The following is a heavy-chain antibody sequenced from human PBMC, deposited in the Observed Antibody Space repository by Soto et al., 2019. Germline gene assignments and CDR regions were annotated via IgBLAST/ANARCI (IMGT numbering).Heavy chain of an antibody. CDR1: GFTFSSYA. J-gene: IGHJ6*03. Sequence: EVQLLESGGGLVQPGGSLRLSCAASGFTFSSYAMSWVRQAPGKVLEWVSAISGSGGSTYYADSVKGRFTISRDNSKNTLYLQMNSLRAEDTAVYYCAKAPVHCSSTSCQYYYYYMDVWGKVTTVTVSS. V-gene: IGHV3-23*01. CDR3: AKAPVHCSSTSCQYYYYYMDV. CDR2: ISGSGGST. D-gene: IGHD2-2*01.